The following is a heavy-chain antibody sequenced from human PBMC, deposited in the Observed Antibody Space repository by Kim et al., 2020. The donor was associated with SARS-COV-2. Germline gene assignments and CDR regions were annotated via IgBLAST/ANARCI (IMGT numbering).Heavy chain of an antibody. J-gene: IGHJ4*02. Sequence: SETLSLTCAVYGGSFSGYYWSWIRQPPGKGLEWIGEINHSGSTNYNPSLKIRVTISVDTSKNQFSLKLSSVTAADTAVYYCARGGIAAAGHAFDYWGQGTLVTVSS. D-gene: IGHD6-13*01. V-gene: IGHV4-34*01. CDR2: INHSGST. CDR1: GGSFSGYY. CDR3: ARGGIAAAGHAFDY.